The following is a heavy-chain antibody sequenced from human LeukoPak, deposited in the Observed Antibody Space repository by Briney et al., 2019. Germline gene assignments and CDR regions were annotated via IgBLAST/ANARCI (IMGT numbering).Heavy chain of an antibody. D-gene: IGHD4-23*01. CDR1: GGTFSSYA. CDR3: ARGAYGGKGVFDY. Sequence: SSVTVSCKASGGTFSSYAISWVRQAPGQGLEWMGGIIPIFGTANYAQKFQGRVTITTDESTSTAYMELSSLRSEDTAVYYCARGAYGGKGVFDYWGQGTLVTVSS. J-gene: IGHJ4*02. CDR2: IIPIFGTA. V-gene: IGHV1-69*05.